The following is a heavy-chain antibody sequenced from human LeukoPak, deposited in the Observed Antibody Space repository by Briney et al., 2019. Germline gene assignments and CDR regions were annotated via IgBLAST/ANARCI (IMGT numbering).Heavy chain of an antibody. CDR2: IRPNSDGI. CDR3: SRGSSLTGNRVPSDY. V-gene: IGHV1-2*02. Sequence: ASVKVSCKASGYTLTDHHLIWVRQAPGQGLEWMGWIRPNSDGIRYAQEFQGRVTLTRDTSASTAYMELTGLTSDDTAIYYCSRGSSLTGNRVPSDYWGQGTLVTVSS. D-gene: IGHD3-9*01. J-gene: IGHJ4*02. CDR1: GYTLTDHH.